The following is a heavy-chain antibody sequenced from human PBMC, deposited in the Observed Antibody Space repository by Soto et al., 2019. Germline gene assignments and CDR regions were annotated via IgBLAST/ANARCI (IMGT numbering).Heavy chain of an antibody. J-gene: IGHJ4*02. Sequence: PGGSLRLSCAASGFTFSSYGMHWVRQAPGKGLEWVAVIWYDGSNKYYADSVKGRFTISRDNSKNTLYLQMNSLRAEDTAVYYCARDSGSPLRLHLYSSGWYFDYWAQGTLVTVSS. D-gene: IGHD6-19*01. CDR3: ARDSGSPLRLHLYSSGWYFDY. CDR1: GFTFSSYG. CDR2: IWYDGSNK. V-gene: IGHV3-33*01.